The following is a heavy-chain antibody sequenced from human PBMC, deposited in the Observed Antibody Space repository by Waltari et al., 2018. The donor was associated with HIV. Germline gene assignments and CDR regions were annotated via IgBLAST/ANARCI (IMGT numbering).Heavy chain of an antibody. CDR1: GFTFSSYS. D-gene: IGHD2-21*02. CDR3: ARDLVVVTAIRVGY. J-gene: IGHJ4*02. Sequence: EVQLVESGGGLVQPGGSLRLSCAASGFTFSSYSMNWVRQAPGKGLEWVSYISISSCTIYYADSVKGRFTISRDNAKNSLYLQMNSLRAEDTAVYYCARDLVVVTAIRVGYWGQGTLVTVSS. CDR2: ISISSCTI. V-gene: IGHV3-48*01.